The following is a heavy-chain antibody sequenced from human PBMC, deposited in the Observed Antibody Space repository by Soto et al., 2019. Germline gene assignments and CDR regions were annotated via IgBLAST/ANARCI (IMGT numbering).Heavy chain of an antibody. D-gene: IGHD1-26*01. CDR1: GFTISVYA. CDR2: ISGSGDGT. Sequence: PGGSLSLSCVASGFTISVYAMGWVRLAPGKGLEWVSSISGSGDGTYYAASVKGRFTISRDNSKSTLFLQMNSLRAEDTAVYYCARDPGYSASCSARFDFWGQGILVTVSS. V-gene: IGHV3-23*01. CDR3: ARDPGYSASCSARFDF. J-gene: IGHJ4*02.